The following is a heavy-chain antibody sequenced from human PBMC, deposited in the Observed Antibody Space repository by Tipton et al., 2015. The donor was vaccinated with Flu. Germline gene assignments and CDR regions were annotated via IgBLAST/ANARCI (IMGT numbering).Heavy chain of an antibody. Sequence: SLRLSCAASGFTFSNYAMSWVRQAPGKGLEWVSTIDGSGVCTYHAGSVKGRFTISRDNSKNTLFLQMNSLRAEDTAVYYCAKETITGTTGLDYWGQGTLVTVSS. CDR3: AKETITGTTGLDY. D-gene: IGHD1-20*01. J-gene: IGHJ4*02. CDR2: IDGSGVCT. V-gene: IGHV3-23*01. CDR1: GFTFSNYA.